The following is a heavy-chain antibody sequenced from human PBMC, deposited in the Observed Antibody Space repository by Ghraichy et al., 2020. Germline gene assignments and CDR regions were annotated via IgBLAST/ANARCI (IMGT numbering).Heavy chain of an antibody. CDR3: ARSPSRQTANFDY. Sequence: SETLSLTCAVSGGSFSGYYWNWIRQPPGKGLEWIGEIDHSGSTNNNPSLKSRVSYLLDTSKNQFSLQLRSVTAADTAIYYCARSPSRQTANFDYWGQGVLVTVSS. CDR2: IDHSGST. D-gene: IGHD2-21*02. V-gene: IGHV4-34*01. J-gene: IGHJ4*02. CDR1: GGSFSGYY.